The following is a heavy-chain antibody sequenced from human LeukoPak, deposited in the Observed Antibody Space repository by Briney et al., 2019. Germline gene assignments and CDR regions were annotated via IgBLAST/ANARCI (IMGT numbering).Heavy chain of an antibody. CDR3: ARAGNKYSSGWYLDY. J-gene: IGHJ4*02. Sequence: SETLSLTCTVSGGSISSYYWSWIRQPAGKGLEWIGRIYTSGSTNYNPSLKSRVTMSVDTSNNQFSLKLSSVTAADTAVYYCARAGNKYSSGWYLDYWGQGTLVTVSS. CDR2: IYTSGST. D-gene: IGHD6-19*01. CDR1: GGSISSYY. V-gene: IGHV4-4*07.